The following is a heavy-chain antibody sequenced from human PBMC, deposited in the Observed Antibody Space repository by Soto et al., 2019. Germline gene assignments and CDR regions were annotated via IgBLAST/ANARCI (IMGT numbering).Heavy chain of an antibody. CDR2: ISSSSDII. Sequence: EVQLVESGGRLVQPGGSLRLSCVASGFTFSTYSMNWVRQAPGKGLEWISYISSSSDIIYYADSVKGRFTISSDNAKNSLSLQINSLRDEDTAVYYCARPYSNRWSIFYGLDVWGQGTTVTVSS. CDR3: ARPYSNRWSIFYGLDV. J-gene: IGHJ6*02. V-gene: IGHV3-48*02. D-gene: IGHD6-13*01. CDR1: GFTFSTYS.